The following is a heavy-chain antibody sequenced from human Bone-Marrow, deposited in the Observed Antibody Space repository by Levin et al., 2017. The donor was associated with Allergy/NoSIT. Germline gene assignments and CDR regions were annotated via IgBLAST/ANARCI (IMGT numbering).Heavy chain of an antibody. Sequence: GGSLRLSCAASGLTFSSYSMNWVRQAPGKGLQWVSYISSGSSTIYYADSVRGRFTISRDNAKNSLFLQMNSLRDEDTAIYYCATFILPTSYTNEDYWGQGTLVTVSS. CDR1: GLTFSSYS. V-gene: IGHV3-48*02. CDR2: ISSGSSTI. CDR3: ATFILPTSYTNEDY. D-gene: IGHD5-12*01. J-gene: IGHJ4*02.